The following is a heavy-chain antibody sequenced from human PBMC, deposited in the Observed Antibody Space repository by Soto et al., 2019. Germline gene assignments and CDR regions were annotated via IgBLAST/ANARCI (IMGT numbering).Heavy chain of an antibody. D-gene: IGHD2-2*01. Sequence: EVQLLESGGGLVQPGGSLRLSCAASGFTFSSYAMIWIRQGPGKGLEWVSGLYGSGRGIHYADSVKGRFTISRDNSAYAVYLQMNNLRVEDTAVDYCAKYALAGDGVWLAHAWGRGTGVTVSS. J-gene: IGHJ5*02. CDR2: LYGSGRGI. V-gene: IGHV3-23*01. CDR3: AKYALAGDGVWLAHA. CDR1: GFTFSSYA.